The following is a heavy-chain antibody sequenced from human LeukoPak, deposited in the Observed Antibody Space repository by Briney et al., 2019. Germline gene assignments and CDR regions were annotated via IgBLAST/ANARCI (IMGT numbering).Heavy chain of an antibody. CDR2: VNSEGSRT. V-gene: IGHV3-74*01. CDR3: ARDAPTGRTKFEH. Sequence: GGSLRLSCAAPGINIRSNWMHWVRQAPGTGLVWVARVNSEGSRTTYADSVKGQFTISRDNAKNILYLQMHGLRAEDTAVYYCARDAPTGRTKFEHWGQGTLVTVSS. D-gene: IGHD1-14*01. J-gene: IGHJ1*01. CDR1: GINIRSNW.